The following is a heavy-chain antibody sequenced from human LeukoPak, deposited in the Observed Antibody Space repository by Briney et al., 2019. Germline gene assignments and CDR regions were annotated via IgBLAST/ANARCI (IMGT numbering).Heavy chain of an antibody. J-gene: IGHJ6*02. V-gene: IGHV1-24*01. Sequence: ASVTVSCKVSGYTLTELSMHWVRPAPGKGLEWMGGFDPEDGETIYAQKFQGRVTMTEDTSTDTAYMELSSLRSEDTAVYYCATLVPVVTPRVATYYYGMDVWGQGTTVTVSS. D-gene: IGHD4-23*01. CDR2: FDPEDGET. CDR1: GYTLTELS. CDR3: ATLVPVVTPRVATYYYGMDV.